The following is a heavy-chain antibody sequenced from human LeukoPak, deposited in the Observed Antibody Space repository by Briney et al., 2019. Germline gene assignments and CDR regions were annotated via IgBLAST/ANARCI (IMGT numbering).Heavy chain of an antibody. CDR2: IDAGNGRT. CDR1: GYDFTKYA. CDR3: ARYYYGSGSYYNSLNY. J-gene: IGHJ4*02. D-gene: IGHD3-10*01. Sequence: ASVKVSCKASGYDFTKYAVQWVRQAPGQRLEWMGWIDAGNGRTKYSQDFQDRVTMTRDTPISTAYMELSRLRSDDTAVYYCARYYYGSGSYYNSLNYWGQGTQVTVSS. V-gene: IGHV1-3*01.